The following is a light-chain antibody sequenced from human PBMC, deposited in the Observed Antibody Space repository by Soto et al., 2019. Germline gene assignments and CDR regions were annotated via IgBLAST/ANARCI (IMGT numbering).Light chain of an antibody. J-gene: IGKJ2*01. CDR1: ESVGSN. CDR2: GSS. CDR3: QQYNNLPRT. Sequence: DRVMTQSPATLSVSPGERVTLSCRASESVGSNLAWYQQKRGQAPRLLISGSSTRATGIPARFSGSGSGTQFTLTITSLQSEDFAVYYCQQYNNLPRTFGQGTKLEIK. V-gene: IGKV3-15*01.